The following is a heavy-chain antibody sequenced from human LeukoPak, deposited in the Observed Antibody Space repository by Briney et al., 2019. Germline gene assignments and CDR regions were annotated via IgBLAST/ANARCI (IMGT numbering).Heavy chain of an antibody. D-gene: IGHD5-24*01. V-gene: IGHV3-33*03. J-gene: IGHJ5*02. Sequence: GGSLRLSCAASGFTFRSYGMHWVRQAPGKGLEWVAVIWYDGSKKYYGDSVKGRFTVSRDNSKNTLDLQMNSLRAEDTAVYYCAKDGVETATNRGEIDRWGQGTLVTV. CDR1: GFTFRSYG. CDR3: AKDGVETATNRGEIDR. CDR2: IWYDGSKK.